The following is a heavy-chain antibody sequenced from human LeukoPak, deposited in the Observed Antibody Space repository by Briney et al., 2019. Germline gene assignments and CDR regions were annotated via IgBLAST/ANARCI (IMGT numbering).Heavy chain of an antibody. CDR1: GYSISSGYY. Sequence: SETLSLTCAVSGYSISSGYYWGWIRQPPGKGLEWIGSIYHSVRTYYNPSLKSRVTISVDTSKNQFSLKLSSVTAADTAVYYCARQEVVPAAIPPDPWGQGTLVTVSS. J-gene: IGHJ5*02. V-gene: IGHV4-38-2*01. D-gene: IGHD2-2*01. CDR2: IYHSVRT. CDR3: ARQEVVPAAIPPDP.